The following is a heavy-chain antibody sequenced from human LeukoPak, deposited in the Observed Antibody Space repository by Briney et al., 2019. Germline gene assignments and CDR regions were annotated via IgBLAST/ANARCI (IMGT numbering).Heavy chain of an antibody. V-gene: IGHV3-30*18. CDR2: ISNDGSNK. Sequence: GRSLSLSCAASGFTLSTYGMHWVRQAPGKGPEWVAVISNDGSNKYYAESVKGRFTISRDNSKNTLYLQMNSLRAEDTAVCYCAKDEGHCSGGSCYRQGYWGQGTLVTVSS. CDR3: AKDEGHCSGGSCYRQGY. J-gene: IGHJ4*02. CDR1: GFTLSTYG. D-gene: IGHD2-15*01.